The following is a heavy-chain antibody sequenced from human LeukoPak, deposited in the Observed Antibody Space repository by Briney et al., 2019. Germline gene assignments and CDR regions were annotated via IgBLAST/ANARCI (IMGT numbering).Heavy chain of an antibody. CDR1: GFTFSNYW. CDR2: INQDGREK. J-gene: IGHJ5*02. CDR3: ARAGPPAFDP. Sequence: GGSLRLSCAASGFTFSNYWMSWVRQAPGKRLEWVANINQDGREKSYVDSVKGRFTISRDNAKNSLSLQMDSLRAEDTAVYHCARAGPPAFDPWGQGTLVTVSS. V-gene: IGHV3-7*05.